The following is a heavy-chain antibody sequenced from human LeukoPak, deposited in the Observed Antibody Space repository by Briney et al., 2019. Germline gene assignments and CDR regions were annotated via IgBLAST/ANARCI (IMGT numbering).Heavy chain of an antibody. D-gene: IGHD4-17*01. CDR2: IHTSGST. CDR3: ARLGLRRYDAFDI. Sequence: SETLSLTCTVSGGSISSYYWSWIRQPPGKGLEWIGYIHTSGSTNYNPSLKSRVTISVDTSKNQFSLKLSSVTAADTAVYYCARLGLRRYDAFDIWGQGTMVTVSS. CDR1: GGSISSYY. J-gene: IGHJ3*02. V-gene: IGHV4-4*09.